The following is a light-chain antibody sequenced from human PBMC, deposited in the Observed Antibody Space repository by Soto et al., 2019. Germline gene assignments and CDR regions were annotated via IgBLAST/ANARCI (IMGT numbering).Light chain of an antibody. V-gene: IGKV3-15*01. CDR1: QSLGSN. CDR2: GAS. Sequence: EVVVTQSPATLSVSPGERATLSCRASQSLGSNLAWYQQKPGQAPRLLIYGASTRATDIPARFGGSGSGTEFTLTINSLQSEDFAVYYCQQYHNWPITFGQGTRLEI. CDR3: QQYHNWPIT. J-gene: IGKJ5*01.